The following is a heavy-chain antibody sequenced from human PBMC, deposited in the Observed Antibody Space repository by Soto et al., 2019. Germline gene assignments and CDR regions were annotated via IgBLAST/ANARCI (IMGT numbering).Heavy chain of an antibody. CDR2: IYWDDDK. J-gene: IGHJ4*02. Sequence: QITLKESGPTLVKPTQTLTLTCTFSGFSLSTSGVGVGWIRQPPGKALEWLALIYWDDDKTYSPSLKSSLTIAKDTSKNQVVLTMTNLDPVDTAPYYCAHRRDYYDSSCSLWYSFDSWGQGTLVTVSS. D-gene: IGHD3-22*01. CDR3: AHRRDYYDSSCSLWYSFDS. V-gene: IGHV2-5*02. CDR1: GFSLSTSGVG.